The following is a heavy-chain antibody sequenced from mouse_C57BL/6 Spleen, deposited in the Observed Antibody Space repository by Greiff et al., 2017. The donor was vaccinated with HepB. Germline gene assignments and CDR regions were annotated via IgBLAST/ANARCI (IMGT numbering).Heavy chain of an antibody. CDR2: IYPRSGNT. CDR3: ARKGGDEDYFDY. CDR1: GYTFTSYG. D-gene: IGHD3-3*01. J-gene: IGHJ2*01. V-gene: IGHV1-81*01. Sequence: QVQLQQSGAELARPGASVKLSCKASGYTFTSYGISWVKQRTGQGLEWIGEIYPRSGNTYYNEKFKGKATLTADKSSSTAYMELRSLTSEDSAVYFWARKGGDEDYFDYWGQGTTLTVSS.